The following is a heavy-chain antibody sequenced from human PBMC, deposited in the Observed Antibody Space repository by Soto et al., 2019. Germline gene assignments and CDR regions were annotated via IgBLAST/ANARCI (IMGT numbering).Heavy chain of an antibody. J-gene: IGHJ4*02. V-gene: IGHV3-30*18. CDR1: GFTFRSYG. Sequence: LRLSCAASGFTFRSYGMHWVRQAPGKGLEWVTIISYDGSNKYYADSVKGRFTISRDNSKNTLYLQMNSLRAEDTAEYYCAKEKSPLDYGDASIDYWGQGTLVTVSS. CDR3: AKEKSPLDYGDASIDY. D-gene: IGHD4-17*01. CDR2: ISYDGSNK.